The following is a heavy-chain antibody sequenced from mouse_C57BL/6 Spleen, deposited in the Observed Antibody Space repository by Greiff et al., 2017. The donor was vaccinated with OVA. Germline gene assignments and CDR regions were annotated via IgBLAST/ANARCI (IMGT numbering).Heavy chain of an antibody. D-gene: IGHD1-1*01. Sequence: VQLVESGAELMKPGASVKLSCKATGYTFTGYWIEWVKQRPGHGLEWIGEILPGSGSTNYNEKFKGKATFTADTSSNTAYMQLSSLTTEDSAIYYCARCPYYYGSSPAWFAYWGQGTLVTVSA. CDR1: GYTFTGYW. J-gene: IGHJ3*01. V-gene: IGHV1-9*01. CDR2: ILPGSGST. CDR3: ARCPYYYGSSPAWFAY.